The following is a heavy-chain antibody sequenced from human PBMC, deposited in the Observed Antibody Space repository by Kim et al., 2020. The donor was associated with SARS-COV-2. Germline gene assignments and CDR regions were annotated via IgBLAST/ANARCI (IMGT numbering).Heavy chain of an antibody. V-gene: IGHV4-39*07. D-gene: IGHD2-15*01. CDR1: GGSISSSSYY. J-gene: IGHJ4*02. CDR2: IYCSGST. Sequence: SETLSLTCTVSGGSISSSSYYWGWIRQPPGKGLEWIVSIYCSGSTYYNPALKSRVTISVDTSKNQFSLKLSPVTAADTAVYYCARENPGQAIVVVVAVLWDYWGQRTLVTVSS. CDR3: ARENPGQAIVVVVAVLWDY.